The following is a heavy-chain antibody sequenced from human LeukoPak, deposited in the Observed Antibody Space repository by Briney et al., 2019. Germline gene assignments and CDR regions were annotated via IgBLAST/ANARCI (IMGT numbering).Heavy chain of an antibody. CDR3: TRWDDFDI. CDR1: GFTFDNYW. J-gene: IGHJ3*02. V-gene: IGHV3-7*01. CDR2: ISEDGSEK. Sequence: GGSLRLSCAASGFTFDNYWMTWVRQAPGKGLEWVANISEDGSEKNYGDSVKGRFTISRDNAKNSLYLQMNTLRAEDTAVYYCTRWDDFDIWGQGTMVTVSS.